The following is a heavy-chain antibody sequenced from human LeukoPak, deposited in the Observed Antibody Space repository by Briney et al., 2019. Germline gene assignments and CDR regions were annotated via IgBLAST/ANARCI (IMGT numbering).Heavy chain of an antibody. J-gene: IGHJ5*02. CDR3: ARQYSVRDNEWWFDP. CDR1: GYTLTSYY. Sequence: GASVKVSCMASGYTLTSYYMHWVRQAPGQGLEWMGLINPTGGSTGYAQKFQGRVTMTRDMSTSTDYMELSSLRYEDTAIYYCARQYSVRDNEWWFDPWGQGTLVTVSS. V-gene: IGHV1-46*01. D-gene: IGHD3-10*01. CDR2: INPTGGST.